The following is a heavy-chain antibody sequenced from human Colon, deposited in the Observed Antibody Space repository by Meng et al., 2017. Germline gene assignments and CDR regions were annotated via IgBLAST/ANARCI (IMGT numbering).Heavy chain of an antibody. J-gene: IGHJ4*02. D-gene: IGHD3-10*01. Sequence: VQLGVFGGGLVQPGGSLGLSCAASGFSFSGYWMIWVRQAPGQGLVWVSRISSDGSTTHYADSVKGRFTISRDNAKNTLYLQMNSLRAEDTAVYYCGRDYYGIPDYWGQGTLVTVSS. CDR2: ISSDGSTT. CDR3: GRDYYGIPDY. V-gene: IGHV3-74*01. CDR1: GFSFSGYW.